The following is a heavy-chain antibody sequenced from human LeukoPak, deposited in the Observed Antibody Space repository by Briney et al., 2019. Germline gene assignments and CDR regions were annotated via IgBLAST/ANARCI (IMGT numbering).Heavy chain of an antibody. CDR3: ARVSIRYYFDY. V-gene: IGHV4-34*01. J-gene: IGHJ4*02. Sequence: SETLSLTCAVYGGSFSGYYWSWIRQPPGKGLEWIGEINHSGSTNYNPSLKSRVTISVDTSKNQFSLKLSSVTAADTAAYYCARVSIRYYFDYWGQGTLVTVSS. CDR1: GGSFSGYY. D-gene: IGHD2-2*01. CDR2: INHSGST.